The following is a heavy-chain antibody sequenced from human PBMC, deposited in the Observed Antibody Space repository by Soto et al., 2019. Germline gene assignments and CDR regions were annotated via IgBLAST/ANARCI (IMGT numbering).Heavy chain of an antibody. V-gene: IGHV4-4*02. J-gene: IGHJ4*02. CDR2: IYHSGST. CDR3: ARTGYCTNGVCLGGFDY. CDR1: GGSISSSNW. Sequence: PSETLSLTCAVSGGSISSSNWWSWVRQPPEKGLEWIGEIYHSGSTNYNPSLKSRVTISVDKSKNQFSLKLSSVTAADTAVYYCARTGYCTNGVCLGGFDYWGQGTLVTVSS. D-gene: IGHD2-8*01.